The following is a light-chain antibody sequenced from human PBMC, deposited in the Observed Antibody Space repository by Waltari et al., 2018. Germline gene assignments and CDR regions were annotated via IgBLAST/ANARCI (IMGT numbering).Light chain of an antibody. CDR1: ELPRKY. Sequence: SYELTQPPSVSVSPGQTARITCSGHELPRKYAYWFQQKSGQAPRLVIFEDTKRPSGIPERFSGSSSGTVATVTITGAQVDDEADYYCYSSDSTGLRVFGGGTTVVVL. CDR3: YSSDSTGLRV. V-gene: IGLV3-10*01. CDR2: EDT. J-gene: IGLJ1*01.